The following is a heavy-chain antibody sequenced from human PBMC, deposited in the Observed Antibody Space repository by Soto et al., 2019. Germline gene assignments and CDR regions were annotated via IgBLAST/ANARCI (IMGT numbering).Heavy chain of an antibody. D-gene: IGHD2-2*01. CDR3: ARDGVEDIVVVPAAMGFYYYYGMDV. J-gene: IGHJ6*02. CDR1: GFTFSSYS. V-gene: IGHV3-48*02. CDR2: ISSSSSTI. Sequence: GGSLRLSCAASGFTFSSYSMNWVRQAPGKGLEWVSYISSSSSTIYYADSVKGRFTISRDNAKNSLYLQMNSLRDEDTAVYYCARDGVEDIVVVPAAMGFYYYYGMDVWGQGTTVTVSS.